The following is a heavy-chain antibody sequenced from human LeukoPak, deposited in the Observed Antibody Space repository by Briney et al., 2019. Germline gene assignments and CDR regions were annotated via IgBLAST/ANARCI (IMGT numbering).Heavy chain of an antibody. CDR3: ARSAYCSSLRRYYYYYMDV. Sequence: SETLSLTCTVSGGSISSYYWSWIRQPAGKGLEWIGRIYTSGSTNYNPSLKSRVTMSVDTSKNQFSLKLSSVTAADTAVYYCARSAYCSSLRRYYYYYMDVRGKGTTVTVSS. CDR1: GGSISSYY. J-gene: IGHJ6*03. CDR2: IYTSGST. V-gene: IGHV4-4*07. D-gene: IGHD6-6*01.